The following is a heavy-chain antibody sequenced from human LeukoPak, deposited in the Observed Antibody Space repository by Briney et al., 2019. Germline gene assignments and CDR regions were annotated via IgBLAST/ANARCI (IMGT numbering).Heavy chain of an antibody. J-gene: IGHJ4*02. CDR1: GFTFSGSA. V-gene: IGHV3-15*01. CDR2: IKSNTDGGTT. CDR3: TTSRD. Sequence: GGSLRLSCAASGFTFSGSAMHWVRQAPGKGLEWVGRIKSNTDGGTTDYAAPVKGRFTISRDDSKNTLYLQMNSLKSEDTAVYYCTTSRDWGQGTLVTVSS.